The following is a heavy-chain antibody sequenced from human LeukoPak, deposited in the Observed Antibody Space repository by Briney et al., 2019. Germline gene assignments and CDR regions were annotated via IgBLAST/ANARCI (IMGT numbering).Heavy chain of an antibody. Sequence: PSETLSLTCAVYGGSFSGYYWSWIRQPPGKGLEWIGEINHSGSTNYNPSLKSRVTISVDTSKNQFPLKLSSVTAADTAVYYCARGLRGYSYGYRGEYYFDYWGQGTLVTVSS. D-gene: IGHD5-18*01. J-gene: IGHJ4*02. CDR2: INHSGST. CDR3: ARGLRGYSYGYRGEYYFDY. V-gene: IGHV4-34*01. CDR1: GGSFSGYY.